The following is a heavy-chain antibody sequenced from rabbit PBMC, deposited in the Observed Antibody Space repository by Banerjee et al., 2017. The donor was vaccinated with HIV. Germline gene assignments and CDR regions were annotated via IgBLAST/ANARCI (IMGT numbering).Heavy chain of an antibody. J-gene: IGHJ6*01. CDR3: ARDSGTSFSSYGMDL. D-gene: IGHD8-1*01. Sequence: QSLEESGGDLVKPGASLTLTCTASGFSFSSDYYICWVRQAPGKGLEWIACIDTGSSGFTYFASWAKGRFTCSKTSSTTVTLQMTSLTAADTATYFCARDSGTSFSSYGMDLWGQGTLVTVS. CDR1: GFSFSSDYY. V-gene: IGHV1S40*01. CDR2: IDTGSSGFT.